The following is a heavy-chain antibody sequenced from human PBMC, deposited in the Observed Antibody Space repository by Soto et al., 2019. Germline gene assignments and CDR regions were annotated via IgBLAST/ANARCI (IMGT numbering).Heavy chain of an antibody. CDR2: IYYNGDT. V-gene: IGHV4-59*01. D-gene: IGHD6-6*01. CDR3: ARDRYSSSPDFDY. CDR1: GASISSYY. Sequence: QVQLQESGPGVLKPSENLSLTCAVSGASISSYYWSWIRQHSGKGLEWIGYIYYNGDTKHNPSLRSRVTISLDTSKNQFSLKLNSVTAADTAVYFCARDRYSSSPDFDYWGQGTLVTVSS. J-gene: IGHJ4*02.